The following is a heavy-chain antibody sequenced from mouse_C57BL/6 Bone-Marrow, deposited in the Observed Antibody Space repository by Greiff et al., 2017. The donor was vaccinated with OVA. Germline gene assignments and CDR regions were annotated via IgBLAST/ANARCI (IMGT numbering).Heavy chain of an antibody. Sequence: VQLQQSGAELARPGASVKMSCKASGYTFTSYTMHWVKQRPGQGLEWIGYINPSSGYTKYNQKFKDKATLTADKSSSTAYMQLSSLTSEDSAVYYCASVTPRYPFAYWGQGTLVTVSA. J-gene: IGHJ3*01. D-gene: IGHD1-1*01. CDR2: INPSSGYT. V-gene: IGHV1-4*01. CDR1: GYTFTSYT. CDR3: ASVTPRYPFAY.